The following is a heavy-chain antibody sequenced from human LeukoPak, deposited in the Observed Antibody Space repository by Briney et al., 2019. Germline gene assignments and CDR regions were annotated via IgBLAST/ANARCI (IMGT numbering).Heavy chain of an antibody. V-gene: IGHV1-18*01. D-gene: IGHD6-6*01. CDR3: ATASGIYSSSSLDY. J-gene: IGHJ4*02. Sequence: ASVKASCKASGYTFTSYGISWERQAPGQGLEWMGWISAYNGNTNYAQKLQGRVTMTTDTSTSTAYTELSSLRSEDTAVYYCATASGIYSSSSLDYWGQGTLVTVSS. CDR1: GYTFTSYG. CDR2: ISAYNGNT.